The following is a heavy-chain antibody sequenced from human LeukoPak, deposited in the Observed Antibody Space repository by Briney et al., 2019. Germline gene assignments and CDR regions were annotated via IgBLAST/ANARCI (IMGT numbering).Heavy chain of an antibody. V-gene: IGHV1-69*06. D-gene: IGHD6-19*01. CDR1: GATFSSYA. J-gene: IGHJ6*03. CDR3: ARDEGIAVAGTSPGSYYYYYMDV. Sequence: ASVQVSCKPSGATFSSYAISWVQQAPGQGLEWMGRIIPIFRTANFAQKFQGRGTITADKSTSTAYMELSSLRSEDTAVYYCARDEGIAVAGTSPGSYYYYYMDVWGKGTTVTVSS. CDR2: IIPIFRTA.